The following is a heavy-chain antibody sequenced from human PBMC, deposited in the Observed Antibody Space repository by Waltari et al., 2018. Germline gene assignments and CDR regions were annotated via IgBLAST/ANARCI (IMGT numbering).Heavy chain of an antibody. V-gene: IGHV3-30*18. Sequence: QVQLVESGGGVVQPGRSLRLSCAASGFTFSSYGMHWVRQAPGKGLEWVAVISYDGSNKYYADSVKGRFTISRDNSKNTLYLQMNSLRAEDTAVYYCAKDRYITMVQGVIPDIWGQGTMVTVSS. CDR3: AKDRYITMVQGVIPDI. J-gene: IGHJ3*02. D-gene: IGHD3-10*01. CDR1: GFTFSSYG. CDR2: ISYDGSNK.